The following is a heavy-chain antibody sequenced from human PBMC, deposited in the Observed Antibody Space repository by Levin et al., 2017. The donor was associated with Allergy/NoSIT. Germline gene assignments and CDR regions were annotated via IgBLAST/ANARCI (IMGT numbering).Heavy chain of an antibody. J-gene: IGHJ4*02. CDR2: ISYDGSNK. V-gene: IGHV3-30-3*01. CDR3: ARDFSYGIDY. Sequence: LSLTCAASGFTFSSYAMHWVRQAPGKGLEWVAVISYDGSNKYYADSVKGRFTISRDNSKNTLYLQMNSLRAEDTAVYYCARDFSYGIDYWGQGTLVTVSS. CDR1: GFTFSSYA. D-gene: IGHD4-17*01.